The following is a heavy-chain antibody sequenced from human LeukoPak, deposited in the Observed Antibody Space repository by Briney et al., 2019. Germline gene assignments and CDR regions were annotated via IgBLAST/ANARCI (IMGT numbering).Heavy chain of an antibody. CDR3: TKAGLNTVYSGSHV. J-gene: IGHJ4*02. D-gene: IGHD1-26*01. Sequence: SGPSLRPSCAASGFTFSTSAITSVRQAPGRGLEWVSTFSGSGGSTYYADSVKGRFTISRDNSKNTLYLQMNSLRAEDTAVYYCTKAGLNTVYSGSHVWGQGTLVTVSS. CDR2: FSGSGGST. V-gene: IGHV3-23*01. CDR1: GFTFSTSA.